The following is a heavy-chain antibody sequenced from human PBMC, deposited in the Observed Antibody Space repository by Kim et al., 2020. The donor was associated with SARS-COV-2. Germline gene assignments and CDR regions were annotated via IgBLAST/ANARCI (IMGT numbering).Heavy chain of an antibody. D-gene: IGHD4-17*01. J-gene: IGHJ4*02. CDR1: GFIFRNYG. V-gene: IGHV3-33*06. CDR3: AKAPADGDYYY. Sequence: GGSLRLSCAASGFIFRNYGMLWVRQAPGKGLEWVAVIWYDGSNKYYADSVKGRFTISRDNSKNTLYLQMNSLRAEDTAVYYCAKAPADGDYYYWGQGTLVTVSS. CDR2: IWYDGSNK.